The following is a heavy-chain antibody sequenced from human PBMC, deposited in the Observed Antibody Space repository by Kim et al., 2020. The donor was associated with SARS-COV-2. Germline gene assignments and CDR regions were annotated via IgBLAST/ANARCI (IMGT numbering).Heavy chain of an antibody. Sequence: SGPTLVNPTQTLTLTCTFSGFSLSTSGMCVSWIRQPPGKALEWLALIDWDDDKYYSTSLKTRLTISKDTSKNQVVLTMTNMDPVDTATYYCARMKTGDEYYDYVWGSDRYTLDYFDYWGQGTLVTVSS. CDR2: IDWDDDK. V-gene: IGHV2-70*01. CDR3: ARMKTGDEYYDYVWGSDRYTLDYFDY. CDR1: GFSLSTSGMC. J-gene: IGHJ4*02. D-gene: IGHD3-16*02.